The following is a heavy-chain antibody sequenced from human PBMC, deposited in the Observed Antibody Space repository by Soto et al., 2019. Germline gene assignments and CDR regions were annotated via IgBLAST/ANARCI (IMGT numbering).Heavy chain of an antibody. CDR2: IYHSGYT. D-gene: IGHD3-3*01. J-gene: IGHJ4*02. CDR3: ARERSIFGVVTFDF. Sequence: KPSETLSLTCSVSGASLTNDYWNWIRQSPGKGLEWIGDIYHSGYTKYNPSFESRVTISIDTSKNQFSLNLTSVTAADTAVYYCARERSIFGVVTFDFWGQGTLVTVSS. CDR1: GASLTNDY. V-gene: IGHV4-59*01.